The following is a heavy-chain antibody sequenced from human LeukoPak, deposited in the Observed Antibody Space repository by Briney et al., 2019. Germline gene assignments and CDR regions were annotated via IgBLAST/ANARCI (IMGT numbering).Heavy chain of an antibody. J-gene: IGHJ6*02. D-gene: IGHD5-12*01. Sequence: SETLSLTCTVSGGSISSGDYYWSWIRQPPGKGLEWIGYIYYSGSTYYNPSLKSRVTISVDTSENQFSLKLSTVTAADTAVYYCARGDSGYDFYYYYGMDVWGQGTTVTVSS. CDR1: GGSISSGDYY. V-gene: IGHV4-30-4*01. CDR3: ARGDSGYDFYYYYGMDV. CDR2: IYYSGST.